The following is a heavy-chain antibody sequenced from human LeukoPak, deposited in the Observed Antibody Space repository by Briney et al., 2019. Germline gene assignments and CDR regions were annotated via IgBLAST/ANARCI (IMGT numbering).Heavy chain of an antibody. CDR3: ARGTESGTTVNDY. Sequence: SVKVSCRASGGTFSSYAISWVRQAPGQGLEWMGGIIPIFGTANYAQKFQGRVTITADKSTSTAYMELSSLRSEDTAVYYCARGTESGTTVNDYWGQGTLVTVSS. V-gene: IGHV1-69*06. D-gene: IGHD1-7*01. CDR1: GGTFSSYA. CDR2: IIPIFGTA. J-gene: IGHJ4*02.